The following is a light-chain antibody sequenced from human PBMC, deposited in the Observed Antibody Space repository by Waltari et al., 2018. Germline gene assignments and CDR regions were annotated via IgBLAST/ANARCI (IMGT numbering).Light chain of an antibody. V-gene: IGLV1-47*01. Sequence: QSVLTQPPSTSGTPGQGVTISCSGGSSNIGSNYVYWYLQVPGTAPKLLMFKNDQRPSGVPDRIAGSKSGTSASLAINGLRSDDEGDYYCAAWDDSLNGWEVGGGTKVTVL. CDR2: KND. J-gene: IGLJ2*01. CDR1: SSNIGSNY. CDR3: AAWDDSLNGWE.